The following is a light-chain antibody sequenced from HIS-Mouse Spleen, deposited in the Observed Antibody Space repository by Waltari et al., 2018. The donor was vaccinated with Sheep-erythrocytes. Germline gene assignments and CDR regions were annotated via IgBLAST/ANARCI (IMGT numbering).Light chain of an antibody. V-gene: IGLV3-1*01. J-gene: IGLJ2*01. CDR2: QDR. CDR1: KLGDKY. CDR3: QAWDSSTAWNVV. Sequence: SYELTQPPSVSVSPGQTASITCSGDKLGDKYACWYQQKPGQPPVLVIYQDRKRPSGIPGRFSGSNSGNTATLTISGTQAMDEADYYCQAWDSSTAWNVVFGGGTKLTVL.